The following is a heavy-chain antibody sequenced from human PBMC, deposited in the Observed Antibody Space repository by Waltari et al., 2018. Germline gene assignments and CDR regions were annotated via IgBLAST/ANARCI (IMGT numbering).Heavy chain of an antibody. CDR1: GGTFTSAS. D-gene: IGHD3-10*01. J-gene: IGHJ6*03. CDR3: AGGDGGYYYYKMDV. V-gene: IGHV1-69*02. Sequence: QVQLVQSGAEAKKPGSSVRVSCRASGGTFTSASFNWVRQAPGKGLEWMGRIMPDISETKYAVKFQGRITITADKSTGTVYMELSSLRSDDTAVYYCAGGDGGYYYYKMDVWGQGTTVTVSS. CDR2: IMPDISET.